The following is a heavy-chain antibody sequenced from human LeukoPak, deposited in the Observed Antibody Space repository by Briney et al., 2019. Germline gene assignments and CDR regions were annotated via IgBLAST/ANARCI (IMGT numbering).Heavy chain of an antibody. J-gene: IGHJ4*02. Sequence: GGSLRLSCTASGFSFRNTWMSWVRQAPGKGLEWVANIKQDGSEKYYVDSVKGRFTISRDNAKNSLYLQMNSLRAEDTAVYYCAREYSSSSGVLDYWGQGTLVTVSS. CDR1: GFSFRNTW. V-gene: IGHV3-7*01. CDR2: IKQDGSEK. CDR3: AREYSSSSGVLDY. D-gene: IGHD6-6*01.